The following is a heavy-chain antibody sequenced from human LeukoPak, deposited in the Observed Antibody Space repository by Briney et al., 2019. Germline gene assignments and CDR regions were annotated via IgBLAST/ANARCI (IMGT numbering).Heavy chain of an antibody. Sequence: GGSLRLSCAASGFTFSSYSMNWVRQAPGKGLEWVSSISSSSSYIHYADSVKGRFTISRDNAKNSLYLQMNSLRAEDTAVYYCARVILGAARPCGPFDYWGQGTLVTVSS. CDR2: ISSSSSYI. V-gene: IGHV3-21*01. CDR3: ARVILGAARPCGPFDY. J-gene: IGHJ4*02. CDR1: GFTFSSYS. D-gene: IGHD6-6*01.